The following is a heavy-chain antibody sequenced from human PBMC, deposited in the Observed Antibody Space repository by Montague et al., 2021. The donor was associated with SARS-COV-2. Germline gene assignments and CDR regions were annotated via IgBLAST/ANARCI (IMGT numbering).Heavy chain of an antibody. CDR2: SYYRPKWYN. CDR3: ARTSASSDY. D-gene: IGHD1-26*01. J-gene: IGHJ4*02. Sequence: CAISGDSDASDGAAWRWEGHSPSLGFQRQGGSYYRPKWYNDYAVSVKSRITINPDTSKNQTSLQLNSVTPEDTAVYYCARTSASSDYWGQGTLVTVSS. V-gene: IGHV6-1*01. CDR1: GDSDASDGAA.